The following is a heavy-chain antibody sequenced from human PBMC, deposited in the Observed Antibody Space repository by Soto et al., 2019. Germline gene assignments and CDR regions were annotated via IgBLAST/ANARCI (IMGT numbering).Heavy chain of an antibody. J-gene: IGHJ6*02. CDR3: GRGPLGSNYYYFGMDV. CDR1: GGSISSGRYS. D-gene: IGHD7-27*01. V-gene: IGHV4-30-2*01. CDR2: ICHSGSTY. Sequence: QLQLQESGSGLVKPSQTLSLTCAVSGGSISSGRYSWSWIRQPPGKGLEWMGYICHSGSTYYYNRSQESRGTMLVDRSNNHFSLKLSSVTASDKAVYFCGRGPLGSNYYYFGMDVWVQGTRFTVS.